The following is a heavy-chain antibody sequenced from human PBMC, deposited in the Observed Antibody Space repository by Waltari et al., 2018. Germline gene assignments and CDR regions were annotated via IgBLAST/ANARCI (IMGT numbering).Heavy chain of an antibody. Sequence: EVQLVDSGGGLVQPGGSLSLYLSVSGFTLRGCEMHWVGPGPGKGVEGVSHIRSSGGTMSYADSVRGRFTISRDNAKNSLYLQMNSLRAEDTAVYYCASPRGTPFDIWGQGTMVTVSS. V-gene: IGHV3-48*03. D-gene: IGHD3-10*01. CDR2: IRSSGGTM. CDR1: GFTLRGCE. CDR3: ASPRGTPFDI. J-gene: IGHJ3*02.